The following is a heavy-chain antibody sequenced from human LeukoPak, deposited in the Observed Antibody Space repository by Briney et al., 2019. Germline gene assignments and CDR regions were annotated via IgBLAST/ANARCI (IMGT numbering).Heavy chain of an antibody. CDR3: ARDFSSGWTDY. V-gene: IGHV3-33*01. CDR2: IWHDGSNQ. D-gene: IGHD6-19*01. J-gene: IGHJ4*02. CDR1: GFAFSTYG. Sequence: TGRALRLSCAASGFAFSTYGMHWVRQAPGKGLEWVAIIWHDGSNQYYADSVKGRFTISRDNSKNTLYLQLNSLRAEDTAVYYCARDFSSGWTDYWGQGTLVTVSS.